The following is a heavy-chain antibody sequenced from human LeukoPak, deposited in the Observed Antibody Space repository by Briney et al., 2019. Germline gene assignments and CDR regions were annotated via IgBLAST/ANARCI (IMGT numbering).Heavy chain of an antibody. V-gene: IGHV3-23*01. D-gene: IGHD2-2*01. CDR3: AKDLDCSSTSCYLDY. Sequence: PGGSLRLSCAASGFTFSSYAMSWVRQAPGKGLEWVSAISGSGGSTYYADSVKGRFTISRDNSKNTLYLQMNSLRAEDTAVYYCAKDLDCSSTSCYLDYWGQGTLVTVSS. J-gene: IGHJ4*02. CDR1: GFTFSSYA. CDR2: ISGSGGST.